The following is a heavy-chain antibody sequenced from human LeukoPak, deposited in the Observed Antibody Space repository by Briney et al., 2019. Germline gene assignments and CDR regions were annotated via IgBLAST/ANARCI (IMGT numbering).Heavy chain of an antibody. CDR2: IYYSGST. Sequence: PSETLSLTCTVSGGSISSYYWSWVRQPPGKGLEWIGYIYYSGSTNYNPSLKSRVTISVDTSKNQFSLKLSSVTAADTAVYYCARSIDYGDPYFDYGGQGTLATVSA. V-gene: IGHV4-59*01. D-gene: IGHD4-17*01. CDR3: ARSIDYGDPYFDY. J-gene: IGHJ4*02. CDR1: GGSISSYY.